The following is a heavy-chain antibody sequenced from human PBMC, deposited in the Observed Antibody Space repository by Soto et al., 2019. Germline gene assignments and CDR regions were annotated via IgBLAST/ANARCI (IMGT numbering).Heavy chain of an antibody. J-gene: IGHJ4*02. CDR2: IVVGSGNT. Sequence: ASVKVSCKASGFTFTSSAVQWVRQARGQRLEWIGWIVVGSGNTNYAQKFQERVTITRDMSTSTAYMELSSLRSEDTAVYYCAADVGVAGISGENHFDYWGQGTLVTVSS. CDR1: GFTFTSSA. D-gene: IGHD6-19*01. CDR3: AADVGVAGISGENHFDY. V-gene: IGHV1-58*01.